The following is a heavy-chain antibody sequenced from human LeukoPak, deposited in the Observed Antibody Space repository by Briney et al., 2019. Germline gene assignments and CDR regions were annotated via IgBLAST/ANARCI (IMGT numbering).Heavy chain of an antibody. CDR2: IYYSGST. Sequence: SETLSLTCTVSGGSISSYYWSWIRQPPGKGLEWIGYIYYSGSTNYNPSLKSRVTISVDTSKNQFSLKLSSVTAADTAVYYCARVQTGTGDIDYWGQGTLVTVSS. CDR3: ARVQTGTGDIDY. V-gene: IGHV4-59*01. J-gene: IGHJ4*02. CDR1: GGSISSYY. D-gene: IGHD1-7*01.